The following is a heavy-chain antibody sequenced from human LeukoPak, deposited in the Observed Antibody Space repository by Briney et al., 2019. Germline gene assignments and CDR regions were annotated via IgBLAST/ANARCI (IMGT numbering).Heavy chain of an antibody. CDR3: AAYSHRLRTYFDY. J-gene: IGHJ4*02. D-gene: IGHD2-21*02. CDR1: GFTFTNAW. V-gene: IGHV3-15*01. CDR2: IKSKTDGGTT. Sequence: PGGSLRLSCAASGFTFTNAWMSWVRQGPGKGLEWVGRIKSKTDGGTTDYAAPVKGRFSISRDDATNTLYLQMNSLRTEDTAVYYCAAYSHRLRTYFDYWGQGALVIV.